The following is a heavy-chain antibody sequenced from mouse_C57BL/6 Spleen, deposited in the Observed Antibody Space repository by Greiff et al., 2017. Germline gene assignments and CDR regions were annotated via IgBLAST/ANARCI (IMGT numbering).Heavy chain of an antibody. CDR3: DIPFHITAVGEYFDV. J-gene: IGHJ1*03. V-gene: IGHV14-2*01. D-gene: IGHD1-1*01. CDR1: GFNIKDYY. CDR2: IDPEDGET. Sequence: EVQLQQSGAELVKPGASVKLSCTASGFNIKDYYMHWVKQRTEKGLEWIGRIDPEDGETKYAPKFQGKATITADTSSNTAYLQLSRLTSESTAVYFCDIPFHITAVGEYFDVWGTGTTVTVSS.